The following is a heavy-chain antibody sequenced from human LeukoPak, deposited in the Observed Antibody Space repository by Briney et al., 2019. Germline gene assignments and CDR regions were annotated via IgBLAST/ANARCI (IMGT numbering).Heavy chain of an antibody. CDR3: ARAAAGTSLFNY. J-gene: IGHJ4*02. CDR1: GYTFTGYY. V-gene: IGHV1-2*02. D-gene: IGHD6-13*01. CDR2: INPNSGGT. Sequence: PGASVKVSCKASGYTFTGYYMHWVRQAPGQGLEWMGWINPNSGGTNYAQKFQGRVTMTRDTSISTAYMELSRLRSDDTAAYYCARAAAGTSLFNYWGQGTLVTVSS.